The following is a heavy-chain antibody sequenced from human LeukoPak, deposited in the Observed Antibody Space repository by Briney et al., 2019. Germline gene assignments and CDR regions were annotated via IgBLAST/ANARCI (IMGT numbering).Heavy chain of an antibody. J-gene: IGHJ5*02. D-gene: IGHD6-13*01. CDR3: ARDLRIAAAGTVLGNWFDP. Sequence: GASVKVSCKASGYTFTSYGITWVRQAPGQGLEWMGWISPYNGDTDYAQKPQGRLTMTTDTPTSTAYMELRSLRSDDTAVYYCARDLRIAAAGTVLGNWFDPWGQGTLVTVSS. V-gene: IGHV1-18*01. CDR2: ISPYNGDT. CDR1: GYTFTSYG.